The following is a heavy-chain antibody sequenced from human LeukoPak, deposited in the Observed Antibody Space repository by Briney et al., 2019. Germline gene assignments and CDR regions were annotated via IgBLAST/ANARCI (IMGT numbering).Heavy chain of an antibody. CDR3: ARDGVAGVYYFDY. CDR2: INPSGGST. CDR1: GYTFTSYY. V-gene: IGHV1-46*01. D-gene: IGHD6-19*01. J-gene: IGHJ4*02. Sequence: ASVKVSFKSSGYTFTSYYMHWVRQPPGQGLEWMGIINPSGGSTNYAQKFQGRVTMTRDMSTSTVYMELSSLSSEDTAVYYCARDGVAGVYYFDYWGQGTLVTVSS.